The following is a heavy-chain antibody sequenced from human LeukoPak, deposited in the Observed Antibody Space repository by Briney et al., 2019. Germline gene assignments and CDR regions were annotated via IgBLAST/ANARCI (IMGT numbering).Heavy chain of an antibody. D-gene: IGHD3-10*01. CDR3: ARWKDYYGSGNRYFDY. J-gene: IGHJ4*02. CDR2: IYYSGST. V-gene: IGHV4-59*01. Sequence: SETLTLTCTVSGGSISSYYWSWVRQPPGKGLEWIGYIYYSGSTDYNPSLKSRVTISVDTSKNQFSLKLSSVTAADTAVYYCARWKDYYGSGNRYFDYWGQGTLVTVSS. CDR1: GGSISSYY.